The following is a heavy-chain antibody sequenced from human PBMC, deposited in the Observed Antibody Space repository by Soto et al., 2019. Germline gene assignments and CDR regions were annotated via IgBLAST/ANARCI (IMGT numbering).Heavy chain of an antibody. CDR1: GFTFSNVW. CDR3: CTVGAPAY. D-gene: IGHD1-26*01. J-gene: IGHJ4*01. Sequence: PGGSLRLSCEGSGFTFSNVWLSWVREAPGKGLEWVGRIKSNVDGGTADFAAPVKDRFTISRVDSENTLYLHMNSLKTEDTALYFCCTVGAPAYWGQGTLVTVSS. V-gene: IGHV3-15*01. CDR2: IKSNVDGGTA.